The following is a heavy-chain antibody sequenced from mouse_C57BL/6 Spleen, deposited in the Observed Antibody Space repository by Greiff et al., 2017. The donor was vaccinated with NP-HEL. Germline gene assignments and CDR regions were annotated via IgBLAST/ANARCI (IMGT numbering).Heavy chain of an antibody. CDR3: ARNYGSRGAWFAY. D-gene: IGHD1-1*01. V-gene: IGHV1-42*01. CDR2: INPSTGGT. CDR1: GYSFTGYY. Sequence: VQLVESGPELVKPGASVKISCKASGYSFTGYYMNWVKQSPEKSLEWIGEINPSTGGTTYNQKFKAKATLTVDKSSSTAYMQLKSLTSEDSAVYYCARNYGSRGAWFAYWGQGTLVTVSA. J-gene: IGHJ3*01.